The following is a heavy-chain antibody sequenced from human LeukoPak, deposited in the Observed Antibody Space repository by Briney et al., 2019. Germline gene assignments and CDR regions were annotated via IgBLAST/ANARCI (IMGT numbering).Heavy chain of an antibody. CDR1: GFTFSSYA. D-gene: IGHD6-19*01. Sequence: GGSLRLSCAASGFTFSSYATSWVRQAPGKGLEWVSGINSGGSTYYADSVKGRFTISRDNSKNTLYLQMYSLRTEDTAVYYCAKDEGSGWSPIDFWGQGTLVTVSS. CDR2: INSGGST. J-gene: IGHJ4*02. V-gene: IGHV3-23*01. CDR3: AKDEGSGWSPIDF.